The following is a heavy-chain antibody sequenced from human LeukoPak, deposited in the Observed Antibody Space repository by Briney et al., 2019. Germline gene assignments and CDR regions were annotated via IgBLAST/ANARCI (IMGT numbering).Heavy chain of an antibody. V-gene: IGHV4-38-2*01. CDR1: GYSISSGYY. CDR3: ARGAGIVVVPAANWFDP. Sequence: SETPSLTCAVSGYSISSGYYWGWIRQPPGKGLEWIGSIYHSGSTYYNPSLKSRVTISVDTSKNQFSLKLSSVTAADTAVYYCARGAGIVVVPAANWFDPWGQGTLVTVSS. J-gene: IGHJ5*02. CDR2: IYHSGST. D-gene: IGHD2-2*01.